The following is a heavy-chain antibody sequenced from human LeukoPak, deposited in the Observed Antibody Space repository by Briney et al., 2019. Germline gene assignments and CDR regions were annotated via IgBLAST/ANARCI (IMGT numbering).Heavy chain of an antibody. D-gene: IGHD3-3*01. CDR1: GFTFSSYA. V-gene: IGHV3-30-3*01. CDR3: ARDPHTIFGVVTPDAFDI. CDR2: ISYDGSNK. Sequence: GRFLRLSCAASGFTFSSYAMHWVRQAPGKGLEWVAVISYDGSNKYYADSVKGRFTISRDNSKNTLYLQMNSLRAEDTAVYYCARDPHTIFGVVTPDAFDIWGQGTMVTVSS. J-gene: IGHJ3*02.